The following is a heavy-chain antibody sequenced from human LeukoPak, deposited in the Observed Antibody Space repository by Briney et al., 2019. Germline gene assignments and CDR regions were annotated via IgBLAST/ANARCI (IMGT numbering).Heavy chain of an antibody. CDR2: ISWNSGSI. D-gene: IGHD6-13*01. V-gene: IGHV3-9*01. CDR3: AKDILRRQQLVRGWYFDL. Sequence: GGSLRLSCAASGFTFDDYAMHWVRQAPGKGLEWVSGISWNSGSIGYADSVKGRFTISRDNAKNSLYLQMNSLRAEDTALYYCAKDILRRQQLVRGWYFDLWGRGTLVTVSS. CDR1: GFTFDDYA. J-gene: IGHJ2*01.